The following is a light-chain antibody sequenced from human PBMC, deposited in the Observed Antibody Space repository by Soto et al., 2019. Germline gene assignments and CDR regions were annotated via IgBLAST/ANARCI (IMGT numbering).Light chain of an antibody. V-gene: IGLV3-1*01. J-gene: IGLJ1*01. CDR1: KLGDKY. CDR3: QAWDSNLYV. Sequence: SYELTQPPSVSVSPGQTASITCSGDKLGDKYACWYQQKPGQSPVLVIYQDTKRPSGIPERFSGSNSGNTATLTISGTQAMDEADYYCQAWDSNLYVFGTGPKLTVL. CDR2: QDT.